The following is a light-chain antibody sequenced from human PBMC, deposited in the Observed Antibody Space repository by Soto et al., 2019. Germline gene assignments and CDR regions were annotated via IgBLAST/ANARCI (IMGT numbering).Light chain of an antibody. CDR3: SSFTSSSTLV. CDR1: SADVGAYHY. Sequence: QSALTQPASVSGSPGQSITVSCAGTSADVGAYHYVSWYQQDPGKAPKLIIYEVSNRPSGVSDRFSGSKSGNTASLTISGLQAEDEGDYYCSSFTSSSTLVFGTGTKLTVL. CDR2: EVS. V-gene: IGLV2-14*01. J-gene: IGLJ1*01.